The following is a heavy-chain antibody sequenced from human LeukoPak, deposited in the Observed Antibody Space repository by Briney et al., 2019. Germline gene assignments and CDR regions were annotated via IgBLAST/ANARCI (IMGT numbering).Heavy chain of an antibody. CDR3: SAGPSGWTEFFRH. Sequence: GGSLRLSCAASGFTFSSYAMSWVRQAPGKGLEWVSAISGSGGSTYYADSVKGRFTISRDDAKHTAYLQMNSLKTEDTAIYYCSAGPSGWTEFFRHWGQGTLVTVSS. CDR1: GFTFSSYA. V-gene: IGHV3-23*01. J-gene: IGHJ1*01. D-gene: IGHD6-19*01. CDR2: ISGSGGST.